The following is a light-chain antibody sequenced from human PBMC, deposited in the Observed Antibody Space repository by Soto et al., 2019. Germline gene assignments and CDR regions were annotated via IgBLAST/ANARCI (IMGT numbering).Light chain of an antibody. CDR3: SSYTSSSTVI. CDR2: EVS. J-gene: IGLJ2*01. V-gene: IGLV2-14*01. CDR1: TSDVGGYNY. Sequence: QSVLTQPASVSGSPGQSITISCTGTTSDVGGYNYVSWYQQHPGKAPKLLIYEVSYRPSGVSNRFSGSKSGNTASLTISGLQAEDEAFYYCSSYTSSSTVIFGGGTKVTVL.